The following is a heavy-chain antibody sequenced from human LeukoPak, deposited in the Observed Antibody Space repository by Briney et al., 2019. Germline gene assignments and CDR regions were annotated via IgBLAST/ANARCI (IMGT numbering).Heavy chain of an antibody. Sequence: SETLSLTCAVYGGSFSGYYWSWIRQPPGKGLEWIGEINHSGSTNYNPSLKSRVTISVDTSKNQFSLKLSSVTAADTAVYYCARGLGSSTDPAFDYWGQTTLVTVSS. J-gene: IGHJ4*02. CDR3: ARGLGSSTDPAFDY. CDR2: INHSGST. D-gene: IGHD6-6*01. CDR1: GGSFSGYY. V-gene: IGHV4-34*01.